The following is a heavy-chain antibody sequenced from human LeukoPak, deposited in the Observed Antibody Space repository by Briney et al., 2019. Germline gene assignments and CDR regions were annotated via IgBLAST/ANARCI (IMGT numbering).Heavy chain of an antibody. J-gene: IGHJ3*02. D-gene: IGHD2-15*01. CDR1: GFIFRSYS. Sequence: PGGSLRFSCTAWGFIFRSYSMNGVRQAPGEGLEWISYINSGGTTIYYAAFVKGRLTISRDNTNTSLHLKIGRLRAEATVIYYGARGPTLRWAFDIWGQGTKLTVSS. CDR3: ARGPTLRWAFDI. CDR2: INSGGTTI. V-gene: IGHV3-48*04.